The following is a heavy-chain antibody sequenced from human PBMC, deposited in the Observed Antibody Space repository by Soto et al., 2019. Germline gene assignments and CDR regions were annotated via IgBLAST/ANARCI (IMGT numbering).Heavy chain of an antibody. CDR2: IYWGDEK. J-gene: IGHJ4*02. D-gene: IGHD2-15*01. CDR1: GFSLSTSGVG. Sequence: QITLKESGPPLVKPTQTLTLTCTFSGFSLSTSGVGVGWIRQPPGKALEWLALIYWGDEKRYSPSLKNRLTITKDTSNNQVVLTMTNMDPVDTATYFCAHSPLGQLLLYFDFWGQGTLVTVSS. CDR3: AHSPLGQLLLYFDF. V-gene: IGHV2-5*02.